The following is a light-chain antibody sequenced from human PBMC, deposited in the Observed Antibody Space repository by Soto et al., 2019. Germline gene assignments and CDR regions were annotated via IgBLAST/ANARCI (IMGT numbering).Light chain of an antibody. V-gene: IGKV1-39*01. CDR1: QSISSY. CDR2: AAS. J-gene: IGKJ1*01. CDR3: QQRKT. Sequence: DIQMTQSPSSLSASVGDRVTITCRASQSISSYLNWYQQKPGKAPKLLIYAASFLQSGVPSRFTGSGSGTDFTLTISSLQPEDFATYYCQQRKTFGQGTKVEIE.